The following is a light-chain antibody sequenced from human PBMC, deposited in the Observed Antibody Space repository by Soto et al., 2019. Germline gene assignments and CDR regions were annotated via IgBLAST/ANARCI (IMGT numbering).Light chain of an antibody. V-gene: IGLV2-14*01. CDR2: GVN. CDR3: QSYDSSLSGSDV. J-gene: IGLJ1*01. Sequence: LAQPASVSGSPGQSITISCTGTSSDVARYYSVSWYQQHPGKAPKLIIYGVNYRPSGVSDRFSGSKSGNTASLTITGLQAEDEADYYCQSYDSSLSGSDVFGTGTKVTVL. CDR1: SSDVARYYS.